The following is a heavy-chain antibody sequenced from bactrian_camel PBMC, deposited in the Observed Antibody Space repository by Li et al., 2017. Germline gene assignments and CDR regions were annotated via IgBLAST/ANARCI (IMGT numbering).Heavy chain of an antibody. CDR1: GFTGFTFDDYT. Sequence: VQLVESGGGLVQPGGSLRLSCAASGFTGFTFDDYTMGWVRQAPGKGLEWVSSIHSDGRDTYYADSVKGRFTISRDNAKYTVYLQIANLQEEDTAVYYCLKDLLNKDGAEVWGQGTQVTV. CDR2: IHSDGRDT. CDR3: LKDLLNKDGAEV. V-gene: IGHV3-1*01. J-gene: IGHJ4*01.